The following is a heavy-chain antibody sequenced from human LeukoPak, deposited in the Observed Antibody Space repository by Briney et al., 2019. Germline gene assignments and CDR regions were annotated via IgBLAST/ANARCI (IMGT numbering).Heavy chain of an antibody. J-gene: IGHJ4*02. CDR1: GFTFSSYS. CDR2: ISSSSYI. V-gene: IGHV3-21*01. D-gene: IGHD4-17*01. Sequence: TGGSLRLSCAASGFTFSSYSMNWVRQAPGKGLEWVSSISSSSYIYYADSVKGRFTISRDNAKNSLYLQMNSLRAEDTAVYYCAREGQDYGDYVPTFDYWGQGTLVTVSS. CDR3: AREGQDYGDYVPTFDY.